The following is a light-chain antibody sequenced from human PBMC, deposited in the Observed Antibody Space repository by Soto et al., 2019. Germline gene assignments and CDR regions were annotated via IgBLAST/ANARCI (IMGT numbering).Light chain of an antibody. J-gene: IGKJ1*01. Sequence: IGLTQSPGILALSPGERATLSXRASPSFTRNYLAWSQQKPGXAPRXXXFGXSSMATGSPDRFSGSGSGTDFTLTISRLEPEDVAVYYCQQYGRSTSTFGQGTKVDI. V-gene: IGKV3-20*01. CDR2: GXS. CDR3: QQYGRSTST. CDR1: PSFTRNY.